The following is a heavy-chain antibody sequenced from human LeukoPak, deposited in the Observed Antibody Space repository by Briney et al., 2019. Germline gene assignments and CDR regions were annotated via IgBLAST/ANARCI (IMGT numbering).Heavy chain of an antibody. CDR3: ARGSPASGRFPFNY. J-gene: IGHJ4*02. D-gene: IGHD6-19*01. CDR1: GYTFTDYY. Sequence: ASVNVSCKPSGYTFTDYYMHWVRQAPGQGLEWMGWISPNSGDTKYAQNFQGEVTMTRGTSISTAYMELNNLNSDDTAVYYCARGSPASGRFPFNYWGQGTLVTVSS. V-gene: IGHV1-2*02. CDR2: ISPNSGDT.